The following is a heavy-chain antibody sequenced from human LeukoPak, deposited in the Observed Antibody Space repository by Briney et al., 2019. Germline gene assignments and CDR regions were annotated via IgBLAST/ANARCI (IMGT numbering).Heavy chain of an antibody. D-gene: IGHD3-10*01. CDR2: IKQDGSEK. CDR1: GFTFSSYS. J-gene: IGHJ5*02. Sequence: GGSLRLSCAASGFTFSSYSMNWVRQAPGKGLEWVANIKQDGSEKYYVDSVKGRFTISRDNAKKSLYLQMNSLRAEDTAVYYCARGHITMVRGVKYWLDPWGQGTLVTVSS. V-gene: IGHV3-7*01. CDR3: ARGHITMVRGVKYWLDP.